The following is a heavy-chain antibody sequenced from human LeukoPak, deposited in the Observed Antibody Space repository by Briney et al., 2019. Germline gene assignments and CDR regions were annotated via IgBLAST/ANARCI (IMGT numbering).Heavy chain of an antibody. V-gene: IGHV1-2*02. CDR2: INPNSGGT. Sequence: ASVKVSCKASGYTFTGYYMHWVRQAPGQGLEWMGWINPNSGGTNYAQKFQGRVTMTRDTPISTAYMELSRLRSDDSAVYYCAKDIRREGNNDFDCWGQGTLVTVSS. CDR1: GYTFTGYY. CDR3: AKDIRREGNNDFDC. D-gene: IGHD5-24*01. J-gene: IGHJ4*02.